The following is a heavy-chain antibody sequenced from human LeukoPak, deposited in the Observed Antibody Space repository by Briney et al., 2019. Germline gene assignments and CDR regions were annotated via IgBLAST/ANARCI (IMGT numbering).Heavy chain of an antibody. V-gene: IGHV3-72*01. D-gene: IGHD6-13*01. J-gene: IGHJ4*02. CDR2: IRNKAKSYTT. CDR3: ARLTYSICWYYDY. Sequence: AGGSLRLSCAASGFTFSDHYMDWVRQAPGKGLEWVGRIRNKAKSYTTEYAASVKVRFTISRDDSKNSLYLHMNSLKTEDTAVYYCARLTYSICWYYDYWGKGTLVTVSS. CDR1: GFTFSDHY.